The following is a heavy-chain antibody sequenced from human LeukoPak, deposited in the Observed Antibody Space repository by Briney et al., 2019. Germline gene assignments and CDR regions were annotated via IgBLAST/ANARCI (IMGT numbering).Heavy chain of an antibody. Sequence: GESLKISCKGSGYSFGNRWIGWVRQMPGKGLEWMGIIYPDDSDTIYSPSFEGQVTISADKSVSTAYLQWSSLKASDTAMYYCARGAYGSGSYYNYYGMDVWGQGTTVTVSS. CDR2: IYPDDSDT. D-gene: IGHD3-10*01. J-gene: IGHJ6*02. V-gene: IGHV5-51*01. CDR3: ARGAYGSGSYYNYYGMDV. CDR1: GYSFGNRW.